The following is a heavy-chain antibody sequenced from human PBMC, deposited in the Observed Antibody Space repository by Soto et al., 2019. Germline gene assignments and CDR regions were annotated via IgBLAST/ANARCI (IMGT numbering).Heavy chain of an antibody. J-gene: IGHJ4*02. CDR2: VNHRGST. CDR1: GRSFSNPYFY. CDR3: ASLDSSGWYFDD. V-gene: IGHV4-34*01. D-gene: IGHD6-19*01. Sequence: QVQLQQWGAGLLKPSETLSLTCAVYGRSFSNPYFYWSWIRQPPGKGLEWIGEVNHRGSTNYTPSLKSRVPISLDTSKNHFSLRLTSLTAADTAVYYCASLDSSGWYFDDWGQGTLVTVSS.